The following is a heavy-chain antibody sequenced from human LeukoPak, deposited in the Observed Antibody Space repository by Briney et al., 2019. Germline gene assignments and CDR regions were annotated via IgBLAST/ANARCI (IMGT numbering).Heavy chain of an antibody. V-gene: IGHV3-64*01. D-gene: IGHD2-15*01. CDR2: ISSNGGST. Sequence: GSLRLSCAASGFTFSSYAMHWVRQAPGKGLEYVSAISSNGGSTYYANSVKGRVTICRDNFKNRLYLQMGSLRAEVMAMYYCARGPQVYSSGGSCYSGEPYGFDYWGQGTLVTVSS. J-gene: IGHJ4*02. CDR1: GFTFSSYA. CDR3: ARGPQVYSSGGSCYSGEPYGFDY.